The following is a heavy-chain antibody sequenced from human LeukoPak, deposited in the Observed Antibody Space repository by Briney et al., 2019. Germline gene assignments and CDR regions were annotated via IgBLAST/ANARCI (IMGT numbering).Heavy chain of an antibody. D-gene: IGHD6-19*01. Sequence: GGSLRLSCAAPGFTFSSYAMSWVRQAPGKGLEWVSAISGSGGSTYYADSVKGRFTISRDNSKNTLYLQMNSLRAEDTAVYYCARDNGGIAVAGTVGFLDYWGQGTRVTVSS. CDR2: ISGSGGST. CDR1: GFTFSSYA. J-gene: IGHJ4*02. CDR3: ARDNGGIAVAGTVGFLDY. V-gene: IGHV3-23*01.